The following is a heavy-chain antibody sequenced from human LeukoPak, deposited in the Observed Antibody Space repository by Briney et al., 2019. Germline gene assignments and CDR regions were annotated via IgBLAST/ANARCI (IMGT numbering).Heavy chain of an antibody. V-gene: IGHV3-30*04. Sequence: GRSLRLSCAASGFTFSSYSMHWVRQAPGKGLEWVALISYDGSNKYFADSVKGRFTISRDNSKNTLYLQMNSMRAEDTALYYCANVWGVVVAARFWGKGTTVTISS. CDR2: ISYDGSNK. CDR3: ANVWGVVVAARF. CDR1: GFTFSSYS. J-gene: IGHJ6*04. D-gene: IGHD2-15*01.